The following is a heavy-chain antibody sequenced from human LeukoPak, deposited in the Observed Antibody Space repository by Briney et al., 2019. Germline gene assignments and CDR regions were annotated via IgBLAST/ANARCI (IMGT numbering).Heavy chain of an antibody. CDR1: GFRFSTYS. CDR2: IGGSGSFI. Sequence: GGSLRLSCAGSGFRFSTYSIKWVRQAPGKGLEWVSHIGGSGSFIYYADSVRGRFTISRDNAKNSVYLQMNSLRDEDTAAYYCARDYYGSGIYCPGYWGQGTLVSVSS. D-gene: IGHD3-10*01. V-gene: IGHV3-48*02. J-gene: IGHJ4*02. CDR3: ARDYYGSGIYCPGY.